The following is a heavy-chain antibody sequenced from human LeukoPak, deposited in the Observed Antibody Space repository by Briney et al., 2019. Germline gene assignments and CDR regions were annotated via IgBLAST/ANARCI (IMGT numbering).Heavy chain of an antibody. V-gene: IGHV4-30-2*01. CDR3: VRDVSQRRHFDY. J-gene: IGHJ4*02. D-gene: IGHD1-1*01. Sequence: SETLSLTCTVSGDSISSGAYYWSWIRQPPGKGLEWIGYFYGSGSASYNPSLKSRVTISVDRSNNQFSLKMSSVTAADTAVYYFVRDVSQRRHFDYWGQGTLVTVSS. CDR1: GDSISSGAYY. CDR2: FYGSGSA.